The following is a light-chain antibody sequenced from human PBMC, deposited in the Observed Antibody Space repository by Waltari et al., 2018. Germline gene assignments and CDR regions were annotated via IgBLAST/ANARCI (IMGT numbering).Light chain of an antibody. CDR3: SSYAGSGTSVV. J-gene: IGLJ2*01. CDR1: SHDVGFTIL. Sequence: SALPQPPPVPGSPGQRTPTPCPGTSHDVGFTILASGYQQHPTKVPKLIIYEVSKRPSGVSNRFSGSKSGNTASLTISGLQAEDEADYYCSSYAGSGTSVVFGGGTKLTVL. CDR2: EVS. V-gene: IGLV2-23*02.